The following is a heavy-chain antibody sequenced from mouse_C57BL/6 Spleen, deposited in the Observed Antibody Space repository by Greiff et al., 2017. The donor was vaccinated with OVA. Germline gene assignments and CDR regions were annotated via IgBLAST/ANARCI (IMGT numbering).Heavy chain of an antibody. CDR3: AGGAFAY. CDR2: ISDGGSYT. D-gene: IGHD6-1*01. J-gene: IGHJ3*01. V-gene: IGHV5-4*03. Sequence: EVKLMESGGGLVKPGGSLKLSCAASGFTFSSYAMSWVRQTPEKRLEWVATISDGGSYTYYPDNVKGRFTISRDNAKNNLYLQMSHLKSEDTAMYYCAGGAFAYWGQGTLVTVSA. CDR1: GFTFSSYA.